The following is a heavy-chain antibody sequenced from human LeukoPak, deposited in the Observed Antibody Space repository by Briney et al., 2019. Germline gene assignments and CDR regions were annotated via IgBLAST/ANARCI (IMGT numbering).Heavy chain of an antibody. V-gene: IGHV1-46*01. D-gene: IGHD2-21*02. CDR2: INPSGGST. CDR3: ARSLHCGGDCYDNFDY. CDR1: GYTFTSYY. J-gene: IGHJ4*02. Sequence: GASVKVSCKASGYTFTSYYMHWVRQAPGQGLEWMGIINPSGGSTSYAQKFQGRVTMTRDTSTSTVYMELSSLRSEDTAVYYCARSLHCGGDCYDNFDYWGQGTLVTVSS.